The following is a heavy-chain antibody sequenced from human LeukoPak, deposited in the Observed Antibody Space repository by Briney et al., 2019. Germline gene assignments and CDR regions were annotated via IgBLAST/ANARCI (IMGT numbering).Heavy chain of an antibody. J-gene: IGHJ4*02. CDR1: GFPFSSYA. Sequence: GGSLRLSCAASGFPFSSYAMSWVRQAPGKGLEWVSVISDSGGRTYSAASVKGRFTISGDNSKDTLYLQMNSLRAEDTAVYYCARTYCIGSSCPGVFEYWGQGTLVTVSS. D-gene: IGHD2-15*01. CDR2: ISDSGGRT. CDR3: ARTYCIGSSCPGVFEY. V-gene: IGHV3-23*01.